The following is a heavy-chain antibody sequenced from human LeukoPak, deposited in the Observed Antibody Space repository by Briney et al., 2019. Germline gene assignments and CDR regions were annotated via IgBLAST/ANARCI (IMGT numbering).Heavy chain of an antibody. D-gene: IGHD3-10*01. CDR2: ISYDGSNK. J-gene: IGHJ4*02. CDR1: GFTFRSYA. Sequence: PGRSLRLSCAASGFTFRSYAMHWVRQAPGKGLEWVAVISYDGSNKYYADSVKGRFTISRDNSKNTLYLQMNSLRAEDTAVYYCAREEGRWFVASYYFDYWGQGTLVTVSS. CDR3: AREEGRWFVASYYFDY. V-gene: IGHV3-30*04.